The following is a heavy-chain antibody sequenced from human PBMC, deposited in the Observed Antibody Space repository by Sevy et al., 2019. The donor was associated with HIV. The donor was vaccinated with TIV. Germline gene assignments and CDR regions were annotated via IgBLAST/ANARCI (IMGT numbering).Heavy chain of an antibody. V-gene: IGHV3-48*03. CDR3: ATSRRDYYNYYFDY. Sequence: GGSLRLSCAASGLSFRSYELNWVRQAPGKGLQWISYISTGGGTIFYADSVKGRFTICRDNAKNSVFLQMNSLRAEDTAVYFCATSRRDYYNYYFDYWGHGTLVTVSS. CDR2: ISTGGGTI. CDR1: GLSFRSYE. J-gene: IGHJ4*01. D-gene: IGHD3-22*01.